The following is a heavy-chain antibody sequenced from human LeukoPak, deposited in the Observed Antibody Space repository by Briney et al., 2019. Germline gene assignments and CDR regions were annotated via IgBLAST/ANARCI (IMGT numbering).Heavy chain of an antibody. CDR2: ISAYNGNT. Sequence: GASVKVSCKASGYTFTSYGISWVRQAPGQGLEWMGWISAYNGNTNYAQKLQGRATMTTDTSTSTAYMELRSLRSDDTAVYYCAREGLIDTAMVWVVYYYYGMDVWGQGTTVTVSS. D-gene: IGHD5-18*01. CDR3: AREGLIDTAMVWVVYYYYGMDV. J-gene: IGHJ6*02. CDR1: GYTFTSYG. V-gene: IGHV1-18*01.